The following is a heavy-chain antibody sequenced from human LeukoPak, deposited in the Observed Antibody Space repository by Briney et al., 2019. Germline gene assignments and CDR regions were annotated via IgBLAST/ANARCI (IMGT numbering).Heavy chain of an antibody. Sequence: SETLSLTCTVSGGSITNYYWSWVRQPPGEGLEWVGYVYASGATNSNPSLKSRVTISVDTSKNQFSLKLSSVTAADTAVYYCARHGKGVTYFYTFDIWGQGTVVAVSS. CDR3: ARHGKGVTYFYTFDI. CDR2: VYASGAT. D-gene: IGHD2/OR15-2a*01. V-gene: IGHV4-59*08. CDR1: GGSITNYY. J-gene: IGHJ3*02.